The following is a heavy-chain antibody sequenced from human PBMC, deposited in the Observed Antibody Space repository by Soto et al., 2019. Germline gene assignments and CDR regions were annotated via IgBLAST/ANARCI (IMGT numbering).Heavy chain of an antibody. Sequence: ASVKVSCKASGYTFTNYGISWVRQAPGQGLEWMGWISAYNGNTNYAQKLQGRVTMTTDTSTSTAYMELRSLTSDDTAVYYCARDLYYDYIWGSYRTLGYWGQG. CDR2: ISAYNGNT. J-gene: IGHJ4*02. CDR1: GYTFTNYG. CDR3: ARDLYYDYIWGSYRTLGY. V-gene: IGHV1-18*01. D-gene: IGHD3-16*02.